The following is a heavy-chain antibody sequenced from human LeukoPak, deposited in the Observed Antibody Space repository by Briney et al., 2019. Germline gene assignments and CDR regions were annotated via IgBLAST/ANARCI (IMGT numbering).Heavy chain of an antibody. V-gene: IGHV4-59*08. D-gene: IGHD2-2*01. CDR3: ARLVEYQPYYFDY. CDR1: GGSISSYY. Sequence: SETLSLTCTVSGGSISSYYWNWIRQPPGQGLEWIGYIHYSGITNYNPSLKSRVTISMDTSRNQFSLRLSSVTAADTAVYYCARLVEYQPYYFDYWGQGTLVTVSS. J-gene: IGHJ4*02. CDR2: IHYSGIT.